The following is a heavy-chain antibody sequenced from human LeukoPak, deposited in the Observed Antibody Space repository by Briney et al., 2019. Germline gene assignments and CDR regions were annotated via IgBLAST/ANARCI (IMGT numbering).Heavy chain of an antibody. V-gene: IGHV3-23*01. CDR3: ARDKIAAAGTGRFDP. Sequence: GGSLRLSCAASGFTFSSYAMSWVRQAPGKGLEWVSAISGGGDITYYADSVKGRFTISRDNAKNSLYLQMNSLRAEDTAVYYCARDKIAAAGTGRFDPWGQGTLVTVSS. CDR2: ISGGGDIT. D-gene: IGHD6-13*01. J-gene: IGHJ5*02. CDR1: GFTFSSYA.